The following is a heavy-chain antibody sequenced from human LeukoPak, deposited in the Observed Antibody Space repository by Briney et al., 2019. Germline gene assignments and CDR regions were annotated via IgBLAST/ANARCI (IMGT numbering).Heavy chain of an antibody. D-gene: IGHD1-26*01. J-gene: IGHJ3*02. Sequence: SETLSLTCTVSGGSISNYYWSWIRQPAGTGLEWIGRIYTSGSTNYNSSLKSRLTMSVDTSKNQFSLKLSSVTAADTAVYYCARLRPMGGSFPDSFDIWGQGTMVTVSS. CDR3: ARLRPMGGSFPDSFDI. CDR2: IYTSGST. CDR1: GGSISNYY. V-gene: IGHV4-4*07.